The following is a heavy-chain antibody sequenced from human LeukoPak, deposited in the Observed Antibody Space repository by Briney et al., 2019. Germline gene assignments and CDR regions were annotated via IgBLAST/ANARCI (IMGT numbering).Heavy chain of an antibody. CDR1: GFTFSSYA. D-gene: IGHD2-15*01. CDR2: ISGSGGST. CDR3: AKVYQGCSGGSCYRYFDY. J-gene: IGHJ4*02. V-gene: IGHV3-23*01. Sequence: QPGGSLRLSCAASGFTFSSYAMSWVRQAPGKGLEWVSAISGSGGSTYYADSVKGRFTISRDNSKNTLYLQMNSLRAEDTAVYYCAKVYQGCSGGSCYRYFDYWGQGTLVTVSS.